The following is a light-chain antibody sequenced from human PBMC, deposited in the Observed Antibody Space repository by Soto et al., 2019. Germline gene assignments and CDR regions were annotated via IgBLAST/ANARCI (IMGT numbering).Light chain of an antibody. Sequence: IVLTQSPATLSLSPGERATLSCRASQTVSSNLVWYQHRPGQAPRLLIYGASTRATDIPARFSGSGSGTEFTLTISSLQSEDFAVYYCQQYNNWPRTFGQGTKVDIK. V-gene: IGKV3-15*01. CDR1: QTVSSN. J-gene: IGKJ1*01. CDR2: GAS. CDR3: QQYNNWPRT.